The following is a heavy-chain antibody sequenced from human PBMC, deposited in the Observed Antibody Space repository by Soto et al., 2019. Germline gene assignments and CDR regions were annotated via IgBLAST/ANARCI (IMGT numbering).Heavy chain of an antibody. CDR3: AKDMTVVPAAIFDY. V-gene: IGHV3-30*18. CDR1: GFTFSSYG. D-gene: IGHD2-2*01. Sequence: GGSLRLSCAASGFTFSSYGMHWVRQAPGKGLEWVAVISYDGSNKYYADSVKGRFTISRDNSKNTLYLQMNSLRAEDTAVYYCAKDMTVVPAAIFDYWGQGTLVTVSS. CDR2: ISYDGSNK. J-gene: IGHJ4*02.